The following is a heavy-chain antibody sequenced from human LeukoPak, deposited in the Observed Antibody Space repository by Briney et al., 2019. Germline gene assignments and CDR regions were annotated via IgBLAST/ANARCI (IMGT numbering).Heavy chain of an antibody. CDR2: INPNSGGT. D-gene: IGHD4-11*01. CDR1: GYTFTGYY. Sequence: ASVKVSCKASGYTFTGYYMHWVRQAPGQGLEWMGRINPNSGGTNYAQKFQGGVTMTRDTSISTAYMELSRLRSDDTAVYYCARDVGTVTTFDYWGQGTLVTVSS. CDR3: ARDVGTVTTFDY. J-gene: IGHJ4*02. V-gene: IGHV1-2*06.